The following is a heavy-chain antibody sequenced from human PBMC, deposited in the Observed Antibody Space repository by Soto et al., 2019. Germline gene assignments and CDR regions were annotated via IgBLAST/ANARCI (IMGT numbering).Heavy chain of an antibody. J-gene: IGHJ4*02. CDR1: GVTVSGSA. Sequence: PGGSLRLSCAASGVTVSGSAMHWVRQASGKGLEWVGRIRSKANSYATAYAASVKGRFTISRDDSKNTAYLQMNSLKTEDTAVYYCTRFNRENHADWGQGTLVTVSS. V-gene: IGHV3-73*01. CDR3: TRFNRENHAD. CDR2: IRSKANSYAT.